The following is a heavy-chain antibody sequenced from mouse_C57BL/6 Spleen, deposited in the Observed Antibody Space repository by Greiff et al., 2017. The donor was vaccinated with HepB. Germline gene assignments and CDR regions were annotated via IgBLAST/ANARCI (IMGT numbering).Heavy chain of an antibody. CDR3: AVAMGTVFFYYAMDD. Sequence: EVQLQQSGPELVKPGASVKISCKASGYSFTDYNMNWVKQSNGKSLEWIGVINPNYGTTSYNQKFKGKATLTVDQSSSTAYMQLNSLTSEDAAVYYCAVAMGTVFFYYAMDDWGQGTSVTVSS. V-gene: IGHV1-39*01. CDR1: GYSFTDYN. J-gene: IGHJ4*01. D-gene: IGHD1-1*01. CDR2: INPNYGTT.